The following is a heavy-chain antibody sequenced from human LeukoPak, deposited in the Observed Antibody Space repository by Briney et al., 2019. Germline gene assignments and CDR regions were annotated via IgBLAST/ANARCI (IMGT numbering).Heavy chain of an antibody. CDR3: ARVGQYCSSTSCSKYYYYYYMDV. J-gene: IGHJ6*03. CDR1: GGTFSSYA. V-gene: IGHV1-69*13. CDR2: IIPIFGTA. Sequence: SVKVSCKASGGTFSSYAISWVRQAPGQGLEWMGGIIPIFGTANYAQKFQGRVTITADESTSTAYMELSSLRSEDTAVYYCARVGQYCSSTSCSKYYYYYYMDVWGKGTTVTVSS. D-gene: IGHD2-2*01.